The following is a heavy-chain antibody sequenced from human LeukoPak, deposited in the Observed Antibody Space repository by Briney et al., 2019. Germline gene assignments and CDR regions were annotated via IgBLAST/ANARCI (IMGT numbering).Heavy chain of an antibody. CDR3: ARRLLIGYYEF. CDR1: GFTFSSTY. J-gene: IGHJ4*02. Sequence: GGSLRLSCAASGFTFSSTYMSWVRQAPGKGLEWVSVFYSGDTTYYANSVKCRFTTSRDNSKNMLYLQMNSLRAEDTAVYYCARRLLIGYYEFWGQGTLVTVSS. V-gene: IGHV3-66*01. D-gene: IGHD3-9*01. CDR2: FYSGDTT.